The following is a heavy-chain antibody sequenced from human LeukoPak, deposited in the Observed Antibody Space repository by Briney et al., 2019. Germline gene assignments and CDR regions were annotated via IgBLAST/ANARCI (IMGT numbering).Heavy chain of an antibody. D-gene: IGHD1-26*01. Sequence: GGSLRLFCAASGFTFSSYAMHWVRQAPGKGLEGVAVISYDGSNKYYADSVKGRFTISRDNSKNTLYLQMNSLRAEDTAVYYCARDRVGATDYFDYWGQGTLVTVSS. CDR2: ISYDGSNK. CDR1: GFTFSSYA. CDR3: ARDRVGATDYFDY. V-gene: IGHV3-30-3*01. J-gene: IGHJ4*02.